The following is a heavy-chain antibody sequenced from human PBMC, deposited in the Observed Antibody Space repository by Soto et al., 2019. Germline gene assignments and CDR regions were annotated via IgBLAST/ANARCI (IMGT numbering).Heavy chain of an antibody. V-gene: IGHV1-3*01. Sequence: AASVKVSCKASGYTFTSYGINWVRQAPGRGLEWMGWINPGNGNTKYSQQFQGRVIIDRDASASTAYMELSSLRSEDTAVYYCARGGYFDSSNYHAYWGLGTLVTVSS. D-gene: IGHD3-22*01. CDR1: GYTFTSYG. CDR3: ARGGYFDSSNYHAY. J-gene: IGHJ4*02. CDR2: INPGNGNT.